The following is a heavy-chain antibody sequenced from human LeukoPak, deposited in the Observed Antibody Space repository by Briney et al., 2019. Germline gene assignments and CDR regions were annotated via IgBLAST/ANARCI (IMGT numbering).Heavy chain of an antibody. V-gene: IGHV4-34*01. J-gene: IGHJ3*02. CDR2: INHSGST. CDR3: ARLRYCSGGSCYSRSRRHGKVGAHDAFDI. D-gene: IGHD2-15*01. Sequence: SESLSLTCAVYGGSFSGYYWSWVRQPPGKGLEWIGEINHSGSTTYYPSCKSGVTTSVTTAKKQFSLKLGSVTAADTAVYYCARLRYCSGGSCYSRSRRHGKVGAHDAFDIWGQGTMVTVSS. CDR1: GGSFSGYY.